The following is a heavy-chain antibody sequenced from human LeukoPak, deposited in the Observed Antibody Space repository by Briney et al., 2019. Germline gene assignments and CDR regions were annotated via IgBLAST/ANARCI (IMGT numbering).Heavy chain of an antibody. D-gene: IGHD1-26*01. CDR2: ISAYNGNT. CDR3: ASFPRGVGYYYMDV. J-gene: IGHJ6*03. Sequence: GASVKVSCKASGYTFTSYGISWVRQAPGQGLEWMGWISAYNGNTNYAQKLQGRVTMTTDTSTSTAYMELRSLRSEDTAVYYCASFPRGVGYYYMDVWGKGTTVTVSS. V-gene: IGHV1-18*01. CDR1: GYTFTSYG.